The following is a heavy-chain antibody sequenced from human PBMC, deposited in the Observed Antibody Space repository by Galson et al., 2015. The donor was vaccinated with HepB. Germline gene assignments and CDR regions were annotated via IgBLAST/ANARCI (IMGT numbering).Heavy chain of an antibody. CDR1: GYTFSTYD. J-gene: IGHJ5*02. CDR3: ARGGYGTSWFIHNWFDP. Sequence: SVKVSCKASGYTFSTYDINWVRQASGHGLEWMGWMNPNSGYTGYAQKFQGRVTMSRDTSTGTAYMELSSLKSEDTAVYYCARGGYGTSWFIHNWFDPWGQGTLVIVSS. CDR2: MNPNSGYT. D-gene: IGHD6-13*01. V-gene: IGHV1-8*01.